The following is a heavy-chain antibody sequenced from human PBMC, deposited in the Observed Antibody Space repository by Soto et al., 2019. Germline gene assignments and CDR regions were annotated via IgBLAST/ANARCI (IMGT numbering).Heavy chain of an antibody. J-gene: IGHJ6*02. D-gene: IGHD6-13*01. V-gene: IGHV4-30-2*01. Sequence: SETLSLTCAVSGGTISSGGYSWSWIRQPPGKGLEWIGYIYHSGSTYHNPSLKSRVTISADKSISTAYLQWSSLKASDTAMYYCARTSAAGKYYYGMDVWGQGTTVTVSS. CDR2: IYHSGST. CDR3: ARTSAAGKYYYGMDV. CDR1: GGTISSGGYS.